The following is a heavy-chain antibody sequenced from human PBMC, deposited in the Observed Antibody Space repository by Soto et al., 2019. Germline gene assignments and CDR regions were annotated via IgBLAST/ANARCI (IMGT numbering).Heavy chain of an antibody. V-gene: IGHV3-23*01. CDR2: ISGSGGST. Sequence: EVQLLESGGGLVQPGGSLRLSCAASGFTFSSYAMSWVRQAPGKGLEWVSAISGSGGSTYYADSVKGRFTISRDNSKNTLYLQMNSLRAEDTAVYYCAKDSSNSVSYQDAFDIWGQGPMVTVSS. D-gene: IGHD1-26*01. CDR3: AKDSSNSVSYQDAFDI. J-gene: IGHJ3*02. CDR1: GFTFSSYA.